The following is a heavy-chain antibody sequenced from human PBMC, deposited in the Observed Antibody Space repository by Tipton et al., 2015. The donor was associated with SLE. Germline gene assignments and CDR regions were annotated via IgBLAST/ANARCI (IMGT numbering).Heavy chain of an antibody. CDR3: VRDVGSCSGAICYDAFDI. CDR1: GFTFSDYG. Sequence: SLRLSCTASGFTFSDYGMHWVRQAPGKGLEWVAVIWSDGSNTYYADSVKGRFTISRDNSNNTLYLQMSALSAEDTAVYYCVRDVGSCSGAICYDAFDIWGQGTMVIVSS. J-gene: IGHJ3*02. D-gene: IGHD2-15*01. V-gene: IGHV3-33*01. CDR2: IWSDGSNT.